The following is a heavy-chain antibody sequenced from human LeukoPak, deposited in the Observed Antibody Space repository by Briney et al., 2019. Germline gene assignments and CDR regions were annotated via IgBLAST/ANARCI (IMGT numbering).Heavy chain of an antibody. V-gene: IGHV1-3*01. Sequence: GASVKVSCMASGYTFTSYAMHWVRQAPGQRLEWMGWINAGNGNTKYSQKFQGRVTITRDTSASTAYMELSSLRSEDTAVYYCARGPTWLQLWPFDYWGQGTLVTVSS. J-gene: IGHJ4*02. CDR3: ARGPTWLQLWPFDY. CDR2: INAGNGNT. CDR1: GYTFTSYA. D-gene: IGHD5-18*01.